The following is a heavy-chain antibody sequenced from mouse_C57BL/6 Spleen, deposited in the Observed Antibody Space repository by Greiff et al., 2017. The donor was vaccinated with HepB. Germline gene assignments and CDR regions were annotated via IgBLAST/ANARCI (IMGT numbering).Heavy chain of an antibody. D-gene: IGHD1-1*01. V-gene: IGHV5-4*01. Sequence: EVQLVESGGGLVKPGGSLKLSCAASGFTFSSYAMSWVRQTPEKRLEWVATISDGGSYTYYPDNVKGRFTISRDNAKNNLYLQMSHLKSEDTAMYYCARRGTTVVARYAMDYWGQGTSVTVSS. CDR1: GFTFSSYA. CDR2: ISDGGSYT. J-gene: IGHJ4*01. CDR3: ARRGTTVVARYAMDY.